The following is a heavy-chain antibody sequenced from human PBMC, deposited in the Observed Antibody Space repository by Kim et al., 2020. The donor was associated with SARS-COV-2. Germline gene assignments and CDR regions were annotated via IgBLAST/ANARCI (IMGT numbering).Heavy chain of an antibody. J-gene: IGHJ4*02. CDR1: GDSVSSTSYY. CDR2: VYYSGAT. D-gene: IGHD1-1*01. V-gene: IGHV4-39*07. Sequence: SETLSLTCVVSGDSVSSTSYYWGWIRQSPGKGLECIGNVYYSGATYYNPSLKSRVTISLDTSKNQFSLKLSSVTAADTPVYFCSIYLPWKLSDWGQVTLV. CDR3: SIYLPWKLSD.